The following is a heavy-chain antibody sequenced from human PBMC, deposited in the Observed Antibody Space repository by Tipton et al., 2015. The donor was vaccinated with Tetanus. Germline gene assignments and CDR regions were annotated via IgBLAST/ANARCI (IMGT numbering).Heavy chain of an antibody. V-gene: IGHV3-53*01. CDR3: ARDYPDFDY. Sequence: SLRLSCAASGFSVSRKYMTWVRQAPGKGLEWVSLTYDDGSTYYADSVKGRFTISRDNSKNTLYLQMSNLRAEDTAVYYCARDYPDFDYWGQGTLVTVSS. CDR2: TYDDGST. J-gene: IGHJ4*02. D-gene: IGHD3-16*02. CDR1: GFSVSRKY.